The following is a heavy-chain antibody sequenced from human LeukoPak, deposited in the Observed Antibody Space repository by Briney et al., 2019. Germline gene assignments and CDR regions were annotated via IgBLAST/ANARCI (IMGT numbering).Heavy chain of an antibody. Sequence: GASVKVSCKASGGTFSSYAISWVRQAPGQGLEWMGGIIPIFGTANYAQKFQGRVTITADKSTSTAYMELSSLGSEDTAVYYCASTHPDSSGYSPHYWGQGTLVTVSS. D-gene: IGHD3-22*01. V-gene: IGHV1-69*06. J-gene: IGHJ4*02. CDR3: ASTHPDSSGYSPHY. CDR2: IIPIFGTA. CDR1: GGTFSSYA.